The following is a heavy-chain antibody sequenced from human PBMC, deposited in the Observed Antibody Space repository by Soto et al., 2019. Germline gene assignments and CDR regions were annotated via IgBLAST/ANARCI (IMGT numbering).Heavy chain of an antibody. CDR1: GFSLRTSGVG. D-gene: IGHD6-19*01. CDR2: IYWNDDK. CDR3: AKSGSSGWYGWFDP. V-gene: IGHV2-5*01. Sequence: SGPTLVNPTQTLTLTCIFSGFSLRTSGVGVGWIRQPPGKALEWLGFIYWNDDKRYSPSLKSRLTITKDTSKNQVVLTVTNMDPVDTATYYCAKSGSSGWYGWFDPWRQGTLVTVSS. J-gene: IGHJ5*02.